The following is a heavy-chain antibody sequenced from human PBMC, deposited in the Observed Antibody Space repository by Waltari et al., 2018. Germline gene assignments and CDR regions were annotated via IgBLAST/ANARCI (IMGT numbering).Heavy chain of an antibody. V-gene: IGHV3-74*01. D-gene: IGHD6-13*01. CDR1: GFTFSSYW. J-gene: IGHJ4*02. CDR3: ARDVGIAAVDY. CDR2: INSDGSST. Sequence: EVQLVESGGGLVQPGGSLRLPCAASGFTFSSYWMPWVRQAPGKGLVWVSRINSDGSSTSYADSVKGRFTISRDNAKNTLYLQMNSLRAEDTAVYYCARDVGIAAVDYWGQGTLVTVSS.